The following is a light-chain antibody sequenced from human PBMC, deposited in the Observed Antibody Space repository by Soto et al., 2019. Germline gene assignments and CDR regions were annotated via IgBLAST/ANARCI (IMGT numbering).Light chain of an antibody. CDR1: RNVGSK. CDR2: DAS. J-gene: IGKJ2*01. V-gene: IGKV3-15*01. Sequence: ETVMTQSPATLSVSPGERATLSCRASRNVGSKLAWYQQKPGQAPRLLISDASTRATGNPARFSGSGSGTEFTLTISSLQSEDFAVYYCQQYSDWKTFGQGTKLEIK. CDR3: QQYSDWKT.